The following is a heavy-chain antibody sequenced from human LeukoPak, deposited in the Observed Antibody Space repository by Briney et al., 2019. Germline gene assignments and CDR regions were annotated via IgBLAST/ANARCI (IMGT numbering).Heavy chain of an antibody. D-gene: IGHD5-12*01. CDR1: GYTFTGYY. CDR3: ARAYSGYEAFDY. Sequence: ASVKVSRKASGYTFTGYYIHWVRQAPGQGLEWVGWINPNSGGTNYAQKFQGRVTMTRDTSTTYMELSRLTSADTAVYFCARAYSGYEAFDYWGQGTLVTVSS. V-gene: IGHV1-2*02. J-gene: IGHJ4*02. CDR2: INPNSGGT.